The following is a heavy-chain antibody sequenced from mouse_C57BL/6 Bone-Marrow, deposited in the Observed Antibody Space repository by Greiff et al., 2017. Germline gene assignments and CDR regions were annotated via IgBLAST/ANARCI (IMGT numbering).Heavy chain of an antibody. Sequence: EVQLQQSGPELVKPGASVKIPCKASGYTFTDYNMDWVKQSHGKSLEWIGDINPNNGGTIYNQKFKGKATLTVDKSSSTAYMELRSLTSEDTAVYYCARSRGTTVVVPFDYWGQGTTLTVSS. D-gene: IGHD1-1*01. V-gene: IGHV1-18*01. CDR1: GYTFTDYN. CDR3: ARSRGTTVVVPFDY. CDR2: INPNNGGT. J-gene: IGHJ2*01.